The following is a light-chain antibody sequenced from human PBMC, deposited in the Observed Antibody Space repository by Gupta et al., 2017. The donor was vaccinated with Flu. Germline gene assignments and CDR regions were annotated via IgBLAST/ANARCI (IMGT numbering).Light chain of an antibody. J-gene: IGLJ3*02. V-gene: IGLV2-23*01. CDR2: EGS. CDR3: CSYAGSSPCV. CDR1: SSDVGSYNL. Sequence: QSALTPPASVSGSPGQSITISCTGTSSDVGSYNLVSWYQQHPGKAPKLMIYEGSKRPSGVSNRFSGSKSGNTASLTISGLQAEDEADYYCCSYAGSSPCVFGGGTKLTVL.